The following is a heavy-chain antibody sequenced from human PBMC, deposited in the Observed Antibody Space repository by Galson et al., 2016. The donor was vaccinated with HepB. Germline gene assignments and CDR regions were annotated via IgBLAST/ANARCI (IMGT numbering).Heavy chain of an antibody. J-gene: IGHJ4*02. Sequence: SETLSLTCAVSGASISSDTWWSWARQPPGKGLEWIAEIYHSGRTNYNPSLQSRVTISVDQSKNQFSLKLTSVTAADTSVYYCVRNSGNHFRAFYFDYWGQGTLGTGSS. CDR3: VRNSGNHFRAFYFDY. CDR1: GASISSDTW. CDR2: IYHSGRT. D-gene: IGHD1-26*01. V-gene: IGHV4-4*02.